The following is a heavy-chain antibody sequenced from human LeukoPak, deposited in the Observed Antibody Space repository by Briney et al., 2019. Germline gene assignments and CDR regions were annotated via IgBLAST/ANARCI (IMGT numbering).Heavy chain of an antibody. Sequence: GGSLRLSCAASGFTFDDYAMHWVRQAPGKGLEWVAGISWNSCSIDYADSVKGRFTISRDNAKNSLYLQMNSLSAEDTALYYCAKEFEVGATTSVFDYWGQGTLVTVSS. V-gene: IGHV3-9*01. CDR1: GFTFDDYA. CDR2: ISWNSCSI. D-gene: IGHD1-26*01. J-gene: IGHJ4*02. CDR3: AKEFEVGATTSVFDY.